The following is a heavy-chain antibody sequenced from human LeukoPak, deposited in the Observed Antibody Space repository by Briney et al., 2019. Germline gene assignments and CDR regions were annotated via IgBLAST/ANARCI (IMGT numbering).Heavy chain of an antibody. CDR2: INHSGST. Sequence: SETLSLTCAVYGGSFSGYYWSWIRQPPLEGLEWIGEINHSGSTNYNPSLKSRVTISVDTSKNQFSLKLSSVTAADTAVYYCASNYDILIGYYGHWGQGTLVTVSS. CDR1: GGSFSGYY. D-gene: IGHD3-9*01. CDR3: ASNYDILIGYYGH. V-gene: IGHV4-34*01. J-gene: IGHJ4*02.